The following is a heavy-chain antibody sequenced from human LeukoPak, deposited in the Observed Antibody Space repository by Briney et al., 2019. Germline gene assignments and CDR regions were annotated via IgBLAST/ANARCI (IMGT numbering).Heavy chain of an antibody. CDR3: ARGPNGSGSYYIDY. J-gene: IGHJ4*02. CDR2: IYSGGST. D-gene: IGHD3-10*01. Sequence: GGSLRLSCAASGFTVSSNYMSWVRQAPGKGLEWVSVIYSGGSTYYADSVKGRFTISRDNSKNTLYLQMNSLRAEDTAVYYRARGPNGSGSYYIDYWGQGTLVTVSS. V-gene: IGHV3-53*01. CDR1: GFTVSSNY.